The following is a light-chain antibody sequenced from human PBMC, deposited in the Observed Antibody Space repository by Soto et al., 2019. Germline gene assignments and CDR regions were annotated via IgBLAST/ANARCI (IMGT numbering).Light chain of an antibody. J-gene: IGLJ1*01. Sequence: HSALTRPRSVSWPPVQSGTSSCTGTSSDVGGYNYVSWYQQHPGKAPKLRIDDVSKRPSGVPDRFSGSKSGNTASLTISGLQAEDEAAYCCCSYAGSYIPYVFGTGTRSPS. CDR2: DVS. CDR3: CSYAGSYIPYV. CDR1: SSDVGGYNY. V-gene: IGLV2-11*01.